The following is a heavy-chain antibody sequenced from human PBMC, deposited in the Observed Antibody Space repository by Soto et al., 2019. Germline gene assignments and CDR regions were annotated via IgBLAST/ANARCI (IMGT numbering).Heavy chain of an antibody. CDR1: GFTFSSYA. CDR3: AKGDGYSSGWYSFDY. Sequence: EVQLLESGGGLVQPGGSLRLSCAASGFTFSSYAMSWVRQAPGKGLEWVSAISGSGGSTYYADSVKGRFTISRDNSKNTLYRQMNSLRAEDTAVYYCAKGDGYSSGWYSFDYWGQGTLVTVSS. V-gene: IGHV3-23*01. D-gene: IGHD6-19*01. CDR2: ISGSGGST. J-gene: IGHJ4*02.